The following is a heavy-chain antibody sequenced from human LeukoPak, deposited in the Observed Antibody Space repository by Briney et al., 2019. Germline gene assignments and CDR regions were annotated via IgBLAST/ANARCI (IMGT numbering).Heavy chain of an antibody. CDR2: INPSSGST. Sequence: ASVKVSCKASGYTFTTYYMHWVRQAPGQGLEWMGIINPSSGSTTYAQFFQGRVTMTRDTSTTTVYMELSSLRSEDTAVYYCARGRIPATRSYFDYWGQGTLVTVSS. CDR3: ARGRIPATRSYFDY. J-gene: IGHJ4*02. V-gene: IGHV1-46*01. D-gene: IGHD6-13*01. CDR1: GYTFTTYY.